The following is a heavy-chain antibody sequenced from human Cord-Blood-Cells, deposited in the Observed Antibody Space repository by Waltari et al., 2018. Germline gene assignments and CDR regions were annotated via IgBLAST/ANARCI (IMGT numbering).Heavy chain of an antibody. J-gene: IGHJ4*02. Sequence: QVQLQESGPGLVKPSETLSLTCTVSGGSVSRGSYYWSWIRQPPGKGLEWIGYIYYSGSTNYNPSLKSRVTISVDTSKNQFSLKLSSVTAADTAVYYCARDPVAGTPFDYWGQGTLVTVSS. CDR1: GGSVSRGSYY. CDR3: ARDPVAGTPFDY. CDR2: IYYSGST. D-gene: IGHD6-19*01. V-gene: IGHV4-61*01.